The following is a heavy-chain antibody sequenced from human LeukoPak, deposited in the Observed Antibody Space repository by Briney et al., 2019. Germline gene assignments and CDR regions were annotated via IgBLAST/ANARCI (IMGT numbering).Heavy chain of an antibody. D-gene: IGHD5-18*01. Sequence: PSETLSLTCAVYGGSFSGYYWSWIRQPPGKGLEWIGEINHSGSTNYNPSLKSRVTISVDTSKNQFSLKLSSVTAADTAVYYCARGLKLWLPLVGYWGQGTLVTVSS. CDR3: ARGLKLWLPLVGY. CDR2: INHSGST. CDR1: GGSFSGYY. J-gene: IGHJ4*02. V-gene: IGHV4-34*01.